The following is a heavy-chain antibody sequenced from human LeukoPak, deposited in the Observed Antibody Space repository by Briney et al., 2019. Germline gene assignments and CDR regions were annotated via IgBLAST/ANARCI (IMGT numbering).Heavy chain of an antibody. V-gene: IGHV3-30*04. J-gene: IGHJ4*02. Sequence: PGGSLRLSCAASGFTFSSYAMDWVRQAPGKGMEWDAVISYDGSNTYYADSVNGLFTISTDNSKNTLYLQMNSLRAEDSSVYYCASSWGTAAPFDYWGQGTLVTVSS. CDR1: GFTFSSYA. CDR3: ASSWGTAAPFDY. D-gene: IGHD6-13*01. CDR2: ISYDGSNT.